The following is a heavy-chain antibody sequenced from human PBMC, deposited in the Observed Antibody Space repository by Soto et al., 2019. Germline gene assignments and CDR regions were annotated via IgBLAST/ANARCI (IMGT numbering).Heavy chain of an antibody. CDR2: LLYDGSNK. CDR1: GFTFSIYE. J-gene: IGHJ4*02. CDR3: ASGGTRKFDY. D-gene: IGHD1-26*01. Sequence: QVHLVESGGGVVQPGRSLRLSCAASGFTFSIYEMHWFRQAPGKGLEWVAVLLYDGSNKYYADSVEGRFTISRDISKSTLYLQMDSLKTEDSAVYYCASGGTRKFDYWGRGTLVAVSS. V-gene: IGHV3-30-3*01.